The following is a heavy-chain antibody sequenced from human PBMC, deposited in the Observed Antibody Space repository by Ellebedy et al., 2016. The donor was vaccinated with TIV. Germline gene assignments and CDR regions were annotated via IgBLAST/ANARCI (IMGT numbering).Heavy chain of an antibody. CDR3: ARVSYGDYASYGMDV. D-gene: IGHD4-17*01. CDR1: GFTVSSNY. Sequence: GESLKISXAASGFTVSSNYMSWVRQAPGKGLEWVSVIYSGGSTYYADSVKCRFTISRDNSKNTLYLQMNSLRAEDTAVYYCARVSYGDYASYGMDVWGQGTTVTVSS. V-gene: IGHV3-53*01. CDR2: IYSGGST. J-gene: IGHJ6*02.